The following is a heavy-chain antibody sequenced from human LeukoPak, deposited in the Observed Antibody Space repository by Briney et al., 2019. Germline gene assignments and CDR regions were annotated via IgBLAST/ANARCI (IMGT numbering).Heavy chain of an antibody. Sequence: SETLSLTCAVYGGSFSGYHWSWIRQPPGKGLEWIGEINHSGSTSYNPSLKSRVTISVDTSKNQFSLKLSSVTAADTAVYYCARDKGRFLEWLFDYWGQGTLVTVSS. CDR1: GGSFSGYH. D-gene: IGHD3-3*01. V-gene: IGHV4-34*01. J-gene: IGHJ4*02. CDR3: ARDKGRFLEWLFDY. CDR2: INHSGST.